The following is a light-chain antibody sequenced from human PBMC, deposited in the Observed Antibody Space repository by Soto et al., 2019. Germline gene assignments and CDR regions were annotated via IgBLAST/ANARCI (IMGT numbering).Light chain of an antibody. CDR3: QQSYSTPLT. CDR1: QSISNY. J-gene: IGKJ4*01. CDR2: AAS. Sequence: DIPMTQSPSSLSASVGDRVTITCRASQSISNYLNWYQQKPGKAPKFLIYAASSLQSGVPSRFSGRGSGTDFTLTISSLQPEDFAIYFCQQSYSTPLTFGGGTQVEIK. V-gene: IGKV1-39*01.